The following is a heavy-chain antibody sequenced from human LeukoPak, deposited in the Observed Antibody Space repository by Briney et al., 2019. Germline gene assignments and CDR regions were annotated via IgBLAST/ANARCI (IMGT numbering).Heavy chain of an antibody. CDR3: AKDLVWGDYKFGGPSWFDP. J-gene: IGHJ5*02. CDR2: ISGSGGST. D-gene: IGHD4-17*01. CDR1: GFTFSSYA. Sequence: GGSLRLSCAASGFTFSSYAMSWVRQAPGKGLEWVSAISGSGGSTYYADSVKGRFTISRDNSKNTLYLQMNSLRAEDTAVYYCAKDLVWGDYKFGGPSWFDPWGQGTLVTVSS. V-gene: IGHV3-23*01.